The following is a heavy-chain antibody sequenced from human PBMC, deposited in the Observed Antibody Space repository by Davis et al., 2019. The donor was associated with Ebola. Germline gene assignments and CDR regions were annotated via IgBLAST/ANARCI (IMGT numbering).Heavy chain of an antibody. CDR3: ARHLSGSYYKHFDY. V-gene: IGHV4-39*01. CDR2: IYYSGST. J-gene: IGHJ4*02. CDR1: GGSISSSSYY. D-gene: IGHD1-26*01. Sequence: MPSETLSLTCTVSGGSISSSSYYWGWIRQPPGKGLEWIGTIYYSGSTYYNPSLKSRVTISVDTSKNQFSLKLSSVTAADTAVYYCARHLSGSYYKHFDYWGQGTLVTVSS.